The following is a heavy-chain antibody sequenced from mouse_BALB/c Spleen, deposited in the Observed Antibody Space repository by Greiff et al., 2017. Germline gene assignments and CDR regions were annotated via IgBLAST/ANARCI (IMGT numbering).Heavy chain of an antibody. Sequence: EVQGVESGPGLVKPSQSLSLTCTVTGYSITSDYAWNWIRQFPGNILEWMGYISYSGSTSYNPSLKSRISITRDAAANQFFLQLNSVTTEDTAAYYCGKGDGSGQFAYWGQGTLVTVAA. J-gene: IGHJ3*01. V-gene: IGHV3-2*02. CDR1: GYSITSDYA. CDR2: ISYSGST. D-gene: IGHD1-1*01. CDR3: GKGDGSGQFAY.